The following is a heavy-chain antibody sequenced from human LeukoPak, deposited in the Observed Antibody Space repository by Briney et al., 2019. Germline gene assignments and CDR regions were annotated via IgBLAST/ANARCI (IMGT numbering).Heavy chain of an antibody. CDR1: GGSFSGYY. D-gene: IGHD3-9*01. CDR3: AYETYYDILTGYSSVGY. V-gene: IGHV4-34*01. J-gene: IGHJ4*02. Sequence: KPSETLSLTCAVYGGSFSGYYWSWIRQPPGKGLEWIGEINHSGSTNYNPSLKSRVTISVDTSKNQFSLKLSSVTAADTAVYYCAYETYYDILTGYSSVGYWGQGTPVTVSS. CDR2: INHSGST.